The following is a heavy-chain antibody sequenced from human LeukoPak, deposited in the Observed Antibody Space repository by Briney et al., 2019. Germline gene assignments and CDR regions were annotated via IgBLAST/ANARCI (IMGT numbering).Heavy chain of an antibody. CDR1: GGSISSYY. D-gene: IGHD3-22*01. CDR3: ARTPDYYDSSGEYYYYGMDV. Sequence: SETLSLTCTVSGGSISSYYWSWIRQPPGKGLEWIGYIYYSGSTNYNPSLKSRVTISVDTSKNQFSLKLSSVTAADTAVYYCARTPDYYDSSGEYYYYGMDVWGQGTTVTVSS. J-gene: IGHJ6*02. CDR2: IYYSGST. V-gene: IGHV4-59*01.